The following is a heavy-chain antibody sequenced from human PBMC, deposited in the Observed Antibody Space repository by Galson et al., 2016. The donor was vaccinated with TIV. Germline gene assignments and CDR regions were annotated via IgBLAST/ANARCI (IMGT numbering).Heavy chain of an antibody. CDR2: IWYDGTNT. V-gene: IGHV3-33*01. Sequence: SLRLSCAASGFTFSSFGMHWVRQAPGKGLEWVALIWYDGTNTYYADSVKGRVTISRDNSKNTLYVQMNSLRAEDTAVYYCARAPDYGGNFGGTGETHSFYFHYWGQGTLVTVSS. D-gene: IGHD4-23*01. J-gene: IGHJ4*02. CDR3: ARAPDYGGNFGGTGETHSFYFHY. CDR1: GFTFSSFG.